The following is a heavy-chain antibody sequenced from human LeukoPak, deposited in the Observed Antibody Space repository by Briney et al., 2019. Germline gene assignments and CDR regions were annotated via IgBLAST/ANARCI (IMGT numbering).Heavy chain of an antibody. V-gene: IGHV4-59*01. Sequence: SETLSLTRTVSGGSISSYYWSWIRQPPGKGLEWIGYIYYSGSTNYNPSLKSRVTISVDTSKNQFSLKLSSVTAADTAVYYCARDVRIAARPGLFDPWGQGTLVTVSS. CDR2: IYYSGST. J-gene: IGHJ5*02. D-gene: IGHD6-6*01. CDR3: ARDVRIAARPGLFDP. CDR1: GGSISSYY.